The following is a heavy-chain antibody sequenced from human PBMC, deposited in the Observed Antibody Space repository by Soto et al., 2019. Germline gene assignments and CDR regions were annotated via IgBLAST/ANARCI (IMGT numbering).Heavy chain of an antibody. CDR2: ISGSGGST. Sequence: EVQLLEYGGGLVQPGGSLRLSCAASGFTFSSYAMSWVRQAPGKGLEWVSAISGSGGSTYYADSVKGRFTISRDNSKNTLYLQMNSLRAEDTAVYYCAKGVRFTYYYYMDVWGKGTTVTVSS. V-gene: IGHV3-23*01. CDR3: AKGVRFTYYYYMDV. D-gene: IGHD3-3*01. J-gene: IGHJ6*03. CDR1: GFTFSSYA.